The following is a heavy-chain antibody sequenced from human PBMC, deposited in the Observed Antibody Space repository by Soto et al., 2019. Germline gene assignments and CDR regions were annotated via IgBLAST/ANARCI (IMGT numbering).Heavy chain of an antibody. V-gene: IGHV4-4*02. Sequence: QVQLQASGPGLVKPSGTLSLTCAVSGRSISSENWWSWVRQSPGKGLEWIGEIFHSGSTNYNPSLKSRVTISVDKSTNQFFLDLSSVTAADTAVYYCTTNGYYSLDWWGQGTLVTVSS. CDR2: IFHSGST. J-gene: IGHJ4*02. CDR1: GRSISSENW. CDR3: TTNGYYSLDW. D-gene: IGHD1-26*01.